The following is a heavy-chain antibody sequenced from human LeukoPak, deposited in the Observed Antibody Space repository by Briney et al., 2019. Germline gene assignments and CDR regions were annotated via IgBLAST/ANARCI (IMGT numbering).Heavy chain of an antibody. V-gene: IGHV4-34*01. CDR1: GESFSGYY. CDR3: ARAEITAAGVPFDY. Sequence: PSETLSLTCAVYGESFSGYYWSWTRQPPGKGLEWIGEVNHSGSTNYNPSLKSRVTISVDTSKNQFSLKLSSVTAADTGVYYCARAEITAAGVPFDYWGQGTLVTVSS. CDR2: VNHSGST. J-gene: IGHJ4*02. D-gene: IGHD6-13*01.